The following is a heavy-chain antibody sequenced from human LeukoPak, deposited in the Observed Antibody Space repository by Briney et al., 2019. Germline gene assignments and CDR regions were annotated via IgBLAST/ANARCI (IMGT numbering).Heavy chain of an antibody. Sequence: GGSLRLSCAASGFNFSTYAMKWVRQAPGKGLEWVADISGGGEHTFYADSVKGRFTISRDNSKDTLHLQMNILRPEDTALYYCASGPYSSSYFASWGQGTMVTVSS. CDR2: ISGGGEHT. CDR1: GFNFSTYA. J-gene: IGHJ4*02. CDR3: ASGPYSSSYFAS. V-gene: IGHV3-23*01. D-gene: IGHD6-13*01.